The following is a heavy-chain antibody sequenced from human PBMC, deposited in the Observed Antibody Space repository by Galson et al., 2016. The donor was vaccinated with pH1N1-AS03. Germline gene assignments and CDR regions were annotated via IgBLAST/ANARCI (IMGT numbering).Heavy chain of an antibody. CDR1: GFDFSRSP. CDR2: ISFESSNK. D-gene: IGHD3-10*02. J-gene: IGHJ6*02. V-gene: IGHV3-30*09. Sequence: SLRLSCATSGFDFSRSPMHWVRQAPGKGLEWVSVISFESSNKRYADSVEGRLVISRDNSNNMVYLQMNSLRSEDTAVYYCARGRVFDDSYYGLAVWGQGTTVIVSS. CDR3: ARGRVFDDSYYGLAV.